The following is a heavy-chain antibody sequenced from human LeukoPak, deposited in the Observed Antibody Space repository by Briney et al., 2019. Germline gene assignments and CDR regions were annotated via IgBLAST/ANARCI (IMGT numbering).Heavy chain of an antibody. D-gene: IGHD6-19*01. Sequence: SQTLSLTCTVSGGSISSGGYYWSWIRQHPGKGLKWIGYIYYSGSTYYNPSLKSRVTISVDTSKNQFSLKLSSVTAADTAVYYCARDLTVAGAFDIWGQGTMVTVSS. CDR1: GGSISSGGYY. J-gene: IGHJ3*02. V-gene: IGHV4-31*03. CDR2: IYYSGST. CDR3: ARDLTVAGAFDI.